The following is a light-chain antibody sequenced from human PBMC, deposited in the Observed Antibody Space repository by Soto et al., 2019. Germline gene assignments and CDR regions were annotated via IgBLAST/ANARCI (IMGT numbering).Light chain of an antibody. CDR2: DVS. Sequence: QSALTKPASVSGSHGQSITISCTGTSSDVGGYNYVSWYQQHPGKAPKLMIYDVSNRPSGVSNRFSGSKSGNTASLTISGLQAEDEADYYCSSYTSSSTYVFGTGTKVTVL. V-gene: IGLV2-14*01. J-gene: IGLJ1*01. CDR3: SSYTSSSTYV. CDR1: SSDVGGYNY.